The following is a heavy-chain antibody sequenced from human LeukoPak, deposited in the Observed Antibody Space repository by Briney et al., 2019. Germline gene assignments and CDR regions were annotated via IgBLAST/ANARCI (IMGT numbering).Heavy chain of an antibody. D-gene: IGHD3-22*01. CDR1: EFTFSSYS. Sequence: PGGSLRLSCAGSEFTFSSYSMSWVRQPPGKGLEWVSSISSNGGYIYYADSVKGRFTISRDNARDSVYLQMKSLRAEDTAVYYCASAGPNYDSSGYVYWGQGTPVTVSS. J-gene: IGHJ4*02. CDR3: ASAGPNYDSSGYVY. V-gene: IGHV3-21*01. CDR2: ISSNGGYI.